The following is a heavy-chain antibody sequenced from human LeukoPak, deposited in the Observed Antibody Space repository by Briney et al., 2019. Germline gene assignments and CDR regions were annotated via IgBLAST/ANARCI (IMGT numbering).Heavy chain of an antibody. CDR3: ARHTTSSYGRVAY. J-gene: IGHJ4*02. D-gene: IGHD2-2*01. Sequence: SETLSLTCTVSGGSISSSIYFWGWIRQPPGKGLEWIGSIYYSGTTYYNPSLESRVTISVDTSKNQFSLKLSSVTAADTAVYFCARHTTSSYGRVAYWGQGTLVTVSS. CDR2: IYYSGTT. CDR1: GGSISSSIYF. V-gene: IGHV4-39*01.